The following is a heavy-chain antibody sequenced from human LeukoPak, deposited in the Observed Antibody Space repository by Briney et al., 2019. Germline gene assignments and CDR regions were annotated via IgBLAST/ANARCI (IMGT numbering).Heavy chain of an antibody. CDR2: MNPNSGNT. D-gene: IGHD1-26*01. CDR3: ARGRSLVGATRGRRNYYYYYGMDV. V-gene: IGHV1-8*01. CDR1: GYTFTSYD. Sequence: ASVKVSCKASGYTFTSYDINWVRQATGQGLEWMGWMNPNSGNTGYAQKFRGRVTMTRNTSISTAYMELSSLRSEDTAVYYCARGRSLVGATRGRRNYYYYYGMDVWGQGTTVTVSS. J-gene: IGHJ6*02.